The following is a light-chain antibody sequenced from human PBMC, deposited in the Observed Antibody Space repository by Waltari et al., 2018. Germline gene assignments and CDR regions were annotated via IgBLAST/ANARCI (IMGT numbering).Light chain of an antibody. CDR3: ASWDDSLSEYV. J-gene: IGLJ1*01. CDR1: RSNIGRNF. V-gene: IGLV1-47*01. CDR2: RNN. Sequence: QSVLTQPPSASGVPGQRVTISCSGSRSNIGRNFLCWYQHRPGTAPQLLIYRNNQRPSGVPDRFSGSKSGTSASLAISGLLSEDEADYYCASWDDSLSEYVFGTGTKVTVL.